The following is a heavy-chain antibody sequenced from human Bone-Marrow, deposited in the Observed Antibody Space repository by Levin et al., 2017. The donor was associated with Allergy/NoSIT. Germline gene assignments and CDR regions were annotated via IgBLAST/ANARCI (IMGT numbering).Heavy chain of an antibody. CDR1: GYSISSGYY. J-gene: IGHJ4*02. CDR3: ARDLSPSWDY. V-gene: IGHV4-38-2*02. Sequence: PSETLSLTCAVSGYSISSGYYWGWIRQPPGKGLEWIGSIYHSGSTYYNPSLKSRVTISVDTSKNQFSLKLSSVTAADTAVYYCARDLSPSWDYWGQGTL. CDR2: IYHSGST.